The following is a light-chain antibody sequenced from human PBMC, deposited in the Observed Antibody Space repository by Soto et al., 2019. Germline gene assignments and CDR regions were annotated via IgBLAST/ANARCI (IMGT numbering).Light chain of an antibody. V-gene: IGKV3-20*01. CDR1: QTVSNTY. J-gene: IGKJ4*01. CDR3: QHYCALPPT. Sequence: DIVLTQFPGALSLSPGERVTLSCRASQTVSNTYLAWYQQKSGQAPKFLIYGASNRATGIPDRFSGSGSGTDFTLTISRLEPEDFAVYYCQHYCALPPTFGGGTKVEIK. CDR2: GAS.